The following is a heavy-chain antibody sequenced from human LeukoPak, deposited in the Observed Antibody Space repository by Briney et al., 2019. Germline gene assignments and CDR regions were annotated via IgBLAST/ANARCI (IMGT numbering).Heavy chain of an antibody. CDR3: ARVGRYYDSSGFLARGPLDI. CDR2: ISSSSNTI. V-gene: IGHV3-48*04. CDR1: GFTFSGYS. Sequence: GGSLRLSCEATGFTFSGYSMNWVRQAPGKGLEWVSYISSSSNTIYYADSVKGRFTISRDNAKNSLYLQMNSLRAKDTAVYYCARVGRYYDSSGFLARGPLDIWGQGTMVTVSS. J-gene: IGHJ3*02. D-gene: IGHD3-22*01.